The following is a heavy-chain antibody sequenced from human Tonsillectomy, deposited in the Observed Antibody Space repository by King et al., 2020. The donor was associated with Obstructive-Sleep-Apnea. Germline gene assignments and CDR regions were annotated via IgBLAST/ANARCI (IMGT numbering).Heavy chain of an antibody. D-gene: IGHD6-19*01. CDR3: ARQPAVAGTPDY. CDR2: IYPGDSDT. CDR1: GYTFTSYW. Sequence: VQLVESGAEVKKPGESLKISCKGSGYTFTSYWIGLVRQIPGKGLEWMGIIYPGDSDTRYSPSFRGQVTISADKSISTAYLQWSSLKASDTAMYYCARQPAVAGTPDYWGQGTLVTVSS. J-gene: IGHJ4*02. V-gene: IGHV5-51*01.